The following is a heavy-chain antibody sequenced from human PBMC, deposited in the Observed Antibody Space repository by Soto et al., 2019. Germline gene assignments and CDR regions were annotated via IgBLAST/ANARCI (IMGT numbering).Heavy chain of an antibody. Sequence: LRLSCAASGFTFSSYGMHWVRQAPGKGLEWVAVISYDGSNKYYADSVKGRFTISRDNSKNTLYLQMNSLRAEDTAVYYCAKENYYDSSGYSPLPFDYWGQGTLVTVSS. V-gene: IGHV3-30*18. CDR3: AKENYYDSSGYSPLPFDY. D-gene: IGHD3-22*01. J-gene: IGHJ4*02. CDR1: GFTFSSYG. CDR2: ISYDGSNK.